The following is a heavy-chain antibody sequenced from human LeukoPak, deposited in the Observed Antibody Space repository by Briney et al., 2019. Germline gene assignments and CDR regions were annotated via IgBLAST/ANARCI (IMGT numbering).Heavy chain of an antibody. Sequence: GESLKISCKGSGYSFTSYWIGWVRQMPGKGLEWMGIIHPGDSDTRYSPSFQGQVTISADKSISTAYLQWSSLKASDTAMYYCARGRRITIFGAADYFDYWGQGTLVTVSS. CDR1: GYSFTSYW. V-gene: IGHV5-51*01. CDR2: IHPGDSDT. D-gene: IGHD3-3*01. CDR3: ARGRRITIFGAADYFDY. J-gene: IGHJ4*02.